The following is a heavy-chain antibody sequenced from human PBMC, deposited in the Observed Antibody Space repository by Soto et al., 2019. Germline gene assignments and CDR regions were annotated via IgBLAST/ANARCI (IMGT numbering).Heavy chain of an antibody. V-gene: IGHV1-46*03. CDR2: INPSGGST. CDR1: GYTFTSYY. Sequence: ASVKVSCKASGYTFTSYYMHWVRHAPGQGLEWMGIINPSGGSTSYAQKFQGRVTMTRDTPTSTVYMELSSLRSEDTAVYYCAREYCTNGVCPDLNWFDPSGQGTLVTVSS. J-gene: IGHJ5*02. CDR3: AREYCTNGVCPDLNWFDP. D-gene: IGHD2-8*01.